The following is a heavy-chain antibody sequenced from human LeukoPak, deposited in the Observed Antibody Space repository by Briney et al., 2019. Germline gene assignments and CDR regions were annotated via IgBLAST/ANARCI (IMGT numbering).Heavy chain of an antibody. D-gene: IGHD3-22*01. CDR2: INHSGST. CDR1: GGSFSGYY. V-gene: IGHV4-34*01. CDR3: ARVPEYYYDSSGYDH. J-gene: IGHJ4*02. Sequence: PSETLSLTCAVYGGSFSGYYGSWIRQPPGKGLEWIGEINHSGSTNYNPSLKSRVTISVDTSKNQFSLKLSSVTAADTAVYYCARVPEYYYDSSGYDHGGQGTLVTVSS.